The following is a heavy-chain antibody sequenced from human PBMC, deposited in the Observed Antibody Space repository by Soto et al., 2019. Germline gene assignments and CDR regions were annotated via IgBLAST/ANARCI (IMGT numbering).Heavy chain of an antibody. Sequence: PGGSLRLSCAASGFTFSSYSMNWVRQAPGKGLEWVSSISSSSSYIYYADSVKGRFTISRDNAKNSLYLQMNSLRAEDTAVYYCARGPIVVVPAAPYYMDVWGKGTTVTVSS. CDR1: GFTFSSYS. CDR3: ARGPIVVVPAAPYYMDV. CDR2: ISSSSSYI. D-gene: IGHD2-2*01. V-gene: IGHV3-21*01. J-gene: IGHJ6*03.